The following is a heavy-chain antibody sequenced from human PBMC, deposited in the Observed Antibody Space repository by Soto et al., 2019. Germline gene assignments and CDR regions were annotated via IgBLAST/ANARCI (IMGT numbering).Heavy chain of an antibody. Sequence: GGSLRLSCAASGFTFSSYSMNWVRQAPGKGLEWVSSISSSSSYIYYADSVKGRFTISRDNAKNTLYLQMDSLRAEDTAVYYCARVGYAVTTGGAFDIWGQGTMVTVSS. CDR3: ARVGYAVTTGGAFDI. CDR1: GFTFSSYS. D-gene: IGHD4-17*01. CDR2: ISSSSSYI. V-gene: IGHV3-21*04. J-gene: IGHJ3*02.